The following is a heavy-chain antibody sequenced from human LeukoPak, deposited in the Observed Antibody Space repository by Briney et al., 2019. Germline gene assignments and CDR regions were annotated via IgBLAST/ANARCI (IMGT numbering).Heavy chain of an antibody. V-gene: IGHV4-59*01. D-gene: IGHD5/OR15-5a*01. J-gene: IGHJ4*02. CDR1: GGSISSYY. Sequence: SETLSLTCTVSGGSISSYYWSWIRRPPGKGLEWIGYIYYSGSTNYNPSLKSRVTISADTSKNQFSLKLSSVTAADTAVYYCARALFDLYETWGQGTLVTVSS. CDR2: IYYSGST. CDR3: ARALFDLYET.